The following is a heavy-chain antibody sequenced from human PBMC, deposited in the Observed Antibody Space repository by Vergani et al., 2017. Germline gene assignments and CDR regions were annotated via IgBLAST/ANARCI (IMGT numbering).Heavy chain of an antibody. CDR3: GGGMHCGGDCYPDAFDI. D-gene: IGHD2-21*01. CDR1: GYSFTSYW. V-gene: IGHV5-10-1*03. J-gene: IGHJ3*02. Sequence: EVQLVQSGAEVKKPGESLRISCKGSGYSFTSYWISWVRQMPGKGLEWMGRIDPSDSYTNYSPSFQGHVTSSADKSISTAYLQWSSLKASDTAMYYCGGGMHCGGDCYPDAFDIWGQGTMVTVSS. CDR2: IDPSDSYT.